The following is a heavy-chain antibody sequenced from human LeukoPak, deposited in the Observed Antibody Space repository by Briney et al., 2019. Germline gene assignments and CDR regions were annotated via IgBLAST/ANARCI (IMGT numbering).Heavy chain of an antibody. Sequence: PGGSLRLSCVASGFTVDTYWMSWVRQAPGKGLDWVAHIKEDGTRKYYVDSVRGRFTISRDNAKNSSFLQMNSLRVEDTAVFYCVAWGSLVVWGQGTLVTVSS. CDR3: VAWGSLVV. J-gene: IGHJ4*02. D-gene: IGHD3-16*01. CDR1: GFTVDTYW. CDR2: IKEDGTRK. V-gene: IGHV3-7*01.